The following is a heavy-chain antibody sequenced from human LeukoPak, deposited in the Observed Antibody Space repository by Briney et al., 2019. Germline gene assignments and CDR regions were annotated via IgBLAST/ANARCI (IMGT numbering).Heavy chain of an antibody. J-gene: IGHJ5*02. CDR3: ARRTGGWLDP. CDR2: ISISTNTI. CDR1: GFTFSSYE. Sequence: GGSLRLSCAASGFTFSSYEMNWVRQAPGKALEWISYISISTNTIYYGDSVKGRFTISSDNAKNSLYLQMNSLRVEDTAVYYCARRTGGWLDPWGQGTLVTVSS. D-gene: IGHD1-14*01. V-gene: IGHV3-48*03.